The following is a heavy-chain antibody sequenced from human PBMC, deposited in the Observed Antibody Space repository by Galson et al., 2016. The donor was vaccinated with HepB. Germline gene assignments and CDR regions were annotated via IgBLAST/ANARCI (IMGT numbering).Heavy chain of an antibody. D-gene: IGHD3-3*01. V-gene: IGHV5-51*01. J-gene: IGHJ5*02. CDR1: GYSFTNDW. CDR2: IYPGDSDT. Sequence: QSGAEVKKPGESLKISCKGSGYSFTNDWIGWVRQMPGKGLEWMGTIYPGDSDTRYSPSFQGQVTVTKDTSKAQVVLTMTNMDPVDPATYFCAYRRSGWQGDWFDPWGQGTLVTVSS. CDR3: AYRRSGWQGDWFDP.